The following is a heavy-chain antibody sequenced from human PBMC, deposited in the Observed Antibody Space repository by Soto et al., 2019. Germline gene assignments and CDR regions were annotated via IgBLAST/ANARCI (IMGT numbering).Heavy chain of an antibody. CDR3: ATGGGWLTDY. V-gene: IGHV4-59*11. D-gene: IGHD6-19*01. Sequence: QVQLQESGPRLVKPSETLSLTCTISGASISNHYCQWFRQPPGKGLEWIGYIHNTGGTNYNPSLXSXVXIXXDTSKNQFSLKLTSVTVADTAVYYCATGGGWLTDYWGQGTLVTVSS. J-gene: IGHJ4*02. CDR1: GASISNHY. CDR2: IHNTGGT.